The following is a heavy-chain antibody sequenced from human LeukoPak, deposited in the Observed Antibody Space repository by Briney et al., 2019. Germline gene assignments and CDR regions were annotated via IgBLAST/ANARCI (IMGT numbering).Heavy chain of an antibody. CDR3: APTGIAVAGTGFDY. V-gene: IGHV3-20*04. Sequence: RPGGSLRPSCAASGFTFYDYGMSWVRQAPGKGLEWVSGINWNGGSTGYADSVKGRFTVSRDNAKNSLYLQMNSLRAEDTALYYCAPTGIAVAGTGFDYWGQGTLVTVSS. CDR2: INWNGGST. D-gene: IGHD6-19*01. CDR1: GFTFYDYG. J-gene: IGHJ4*02.